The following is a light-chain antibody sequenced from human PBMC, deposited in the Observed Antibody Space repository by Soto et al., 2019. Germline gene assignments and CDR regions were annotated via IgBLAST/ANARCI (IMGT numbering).Light chain of an antibody. J-gene: IGLJ2*01. CDR3: AAWDGSLNNVL. CDR1: GSSIGTNT. CDR2: GNH. V-gene: IGLV1-44*01. Sequence: QAVLTQPPSASGTPGQRVTISCSGSGSSIGTNTVNWYRQLPGTAPKLLIYGNHQRPSGVPDRFSGSKSGTSASLAISGRQSEDEAEYYCAAWDGSLNNVLFGGGTKLTVL.